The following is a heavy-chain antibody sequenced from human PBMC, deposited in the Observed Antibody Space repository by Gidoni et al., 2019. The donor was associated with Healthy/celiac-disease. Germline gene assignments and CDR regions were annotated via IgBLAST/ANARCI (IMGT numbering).Heavy chain of an antibody. CDR3: AKDYNWNDGAFDI. J-gene: IGHJ3*02. V-gene: IGHV3-23*01. D-gene: IGHD1-1*01. CDR1: GFTLSSYA. CDR2: ISGSGGST. Sequence: EVQLLESGGGLVQPGGSLRPPGAASGFTLSSYAMSWVRQAPGKGLEWVSAISGSGGSTYYADSVKGRFTISRDNSKNTLYLQMNSLRAEDTAVYYCAKDYNWNDGAFDIWGQGTMVTVSS.